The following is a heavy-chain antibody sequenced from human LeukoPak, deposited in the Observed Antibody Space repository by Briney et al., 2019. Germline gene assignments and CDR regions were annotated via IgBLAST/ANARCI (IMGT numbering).Heavy chain of an antibody. V-gene: IGHV3-30*18. CDR1: GFTFSDYT. Sequence: GGSLRLSCAASGFTFSDYTLNWVRQAPGKGLEWVAVISYDGSNKYYADSVKGRFTISRDNSKNTLYLQMNSLRAEDTAVYYCAKLRSWGQGTLVTVSS. D-gene: IGHD4/OR15-4a*01. CDR2: ISYDGSNK. J-gene: IGHJ4*02. CDR3: AKLRS.